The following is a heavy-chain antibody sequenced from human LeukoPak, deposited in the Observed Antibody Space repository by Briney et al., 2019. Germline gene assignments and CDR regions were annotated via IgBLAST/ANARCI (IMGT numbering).Heavy chain of an antibody. Sequence: GGSLRLSCEASGFTFSNYSMNWVRQAPGKGLEWVSYIRSSSSTIYYADSVKGRFTISRDNAKNSLYLQMNSLRAEDTAVYYCARRLRYGDYFDYWGQGTLVTVSS. CDR2: IRSSSSTI. J-gene: IGHJ4*02. V-gene: IGHV3-48*01. CDR3: ARRLRYGDYFDY. D-gene: IGHD4-17*01. CDR1: GFTFSNYS.